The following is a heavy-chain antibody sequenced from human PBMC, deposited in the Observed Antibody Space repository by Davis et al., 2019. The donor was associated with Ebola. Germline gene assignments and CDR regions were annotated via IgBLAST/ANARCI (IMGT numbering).Heavy chain of an antibody. CDR2: MFYNGDT. D-gene: IGHD3-10*01. J-gene: IGHJ6*02. CDR1: GGSINSFL. V-gene: IGHV4-59*01. CDR3: AREQWFGEFYGMDV. Sequence: SETLSLTCSVSGGSINSFLWTWIRQPPGKGLEWVGCMFYNGDTKYNPALESRVTISVDTSKSQVSLRLGSVTAADTAVYYCAREQWFGEFYGMDVWGQGTTVTVSS.